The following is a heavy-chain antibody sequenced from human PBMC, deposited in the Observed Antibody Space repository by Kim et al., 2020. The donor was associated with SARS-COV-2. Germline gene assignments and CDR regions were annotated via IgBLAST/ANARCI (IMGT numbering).Heavy chain of an antibody. Sequence: GGSLRLSCAASGFTFSSYGMHWVRQAPGKGLEWVAVISYDGSNKYYADSVKGRFTISRDNSKNTLYLQMNSLRAEDTAVYYCAKTYYYGSGSGSGAFDIWGQGTMVTVSS. CDR1: GFTFSSYG. V-gene: IGHV3-30*18. D-gene: IGHD3-10*01. CDR2: ISYDGSNK. CDR3: AKTYYYGSGSGSGAFDI. J-gene: IGHJ3*02.